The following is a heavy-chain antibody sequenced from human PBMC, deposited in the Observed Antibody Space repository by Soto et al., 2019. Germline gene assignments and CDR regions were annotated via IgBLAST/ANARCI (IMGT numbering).Heavy chain of an antibody. V-gene: IGHV4-59*01. Sequence: SETLSLTCTVSGGSISSYYWSWIRQPPGKGLEWIGYIYYSGSTNYNPSLKSRVTISVDTSKNQFSLKLSSVTAADTAVYYCGREDGSGSPYYFDYWGQGTLVTVSS. CDR2: IYYSGST. D-gene: IGHD3-10*01. CDR3: GREDGSGSPYYFDY. CDR1: GGSISSYY. J-gene: IGHJ4*02.